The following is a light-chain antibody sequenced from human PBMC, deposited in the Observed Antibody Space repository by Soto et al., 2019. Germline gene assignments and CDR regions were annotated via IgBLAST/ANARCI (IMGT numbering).Light chain of an antibody. CDR2: ENN. V-gene: IGLV1-51*02. J-gene: IGLJ1*01. Sequence: QSVLTQPPAVSAAPGQKVTISCSGSSSDIGRNYVSWYQHLPGTAPKLLIYENNKRPSGIPDRLSGSKSGSSATLGITGLQTGDEADYYCGPWDSRLTTYVFVPGPKVT. CDR1: SSDIGRNY. CDR3: GPWDSRLTTYV.